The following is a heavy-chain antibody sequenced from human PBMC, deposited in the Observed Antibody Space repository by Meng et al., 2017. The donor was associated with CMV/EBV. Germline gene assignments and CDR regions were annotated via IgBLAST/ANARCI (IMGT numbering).Heavy chain of an antibody. J-gene: IGHJ4*02. V-gene: IGHV4-4*07. CDR1: GASIKNYN. D-gene: IGHD3-16*01. Sequence: VEIQEAGPELVKPSANLSLTCIVSGASIKNYNWNWVRQPAGQGLEWIGLIQVIGHTVYNPSLRSRVTVSLDASKSQFSLTLNSVTAADTATYYCAGSRPGGGACDYWGQGILVTVSS. CDR2: IQVIGHT. CDR3: AGSRPGGGACDY.